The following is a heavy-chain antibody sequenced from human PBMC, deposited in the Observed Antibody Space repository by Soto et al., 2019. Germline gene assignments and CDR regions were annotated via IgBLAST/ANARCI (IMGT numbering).Heavy chain of an antibody. CDR3: AKLGDAVSGYFDF. CDR1: GFTFSSYA. V-gene: IGHV3-30*18. CDR2: VSFDGSHK. J-gene: IGHJ5*01. D-gene: IGHD3-3*01. Sequence: GGSLRLSCAASGFTFSSYAIHWVRQAPGKGLEWVADVSFDGSHKTYAVPVRGRFTISRDNSKKTVYLQMNSLRAEDTALYYCAKLGDAVSGYFDFWGQGTQVTVSS.